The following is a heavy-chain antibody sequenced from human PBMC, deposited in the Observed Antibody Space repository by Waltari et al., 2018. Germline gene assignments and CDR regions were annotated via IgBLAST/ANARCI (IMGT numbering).Heavy chain of an antibody. D-gene: IGHD1-1*01. CDR3: ASSQNWNDPTQYHYYGMDV. J-gene: IGHJ6*02. CDR1: GGTFSSYA. CDR2: IIPIFGTA. V-gene: IGHV1-69*13. Sequence: QVQLVQSGAEVKKPGSSVKVSCKASGGTFSSYAISWVRQAPGQGLEWMGGIIPIFGTANYAQKFQGRVTITADESTSTAYMELSSLRSEDTAVYYCASSQNWNDPTQYHYYGMDVWGQGTTVTVSS.